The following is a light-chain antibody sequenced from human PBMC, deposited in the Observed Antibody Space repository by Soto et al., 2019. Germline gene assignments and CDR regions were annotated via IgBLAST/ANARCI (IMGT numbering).Light chain of an antibody. CDR1: SSDVGGYNL. CDR3: SSYTSRDTLV. Sequence: QSALTQPASVSGSPGQSITISCTGTSSDVGGYNLVSWYQQHPGKAPKLMIYEVSNRPSGVSNRFSGSKSGNTASLTISGLQAEDEADYYCSSYTSRDTLVFGGGTKLTVL. J-gene: IGLJ3*02. V-gene: IGLV2-14*01. CDR2: EVS.